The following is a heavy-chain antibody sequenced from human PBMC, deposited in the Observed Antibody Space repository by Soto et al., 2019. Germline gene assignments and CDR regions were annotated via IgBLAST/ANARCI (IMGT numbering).Heavy chain of an antibody. V-gene: IGHV3-21*01. CDR3: ARGQGSIAARPENWFDH. D-gene: IGHD6-6*01. Sequence: PXGSLRLSCAAAGFTFSSYSMNWVRQAPGKGLEWVSSISSGSSYKYYADSVKGRFTISRDNAKNSLSLQMNSLTAEDTAVYYCARGQGSIAARPENWFDHWGQGTLVTVSS. CDR1: GFTFSSYS. CDR2: ISSGSSYK. J-gene: IGHJ5*02.